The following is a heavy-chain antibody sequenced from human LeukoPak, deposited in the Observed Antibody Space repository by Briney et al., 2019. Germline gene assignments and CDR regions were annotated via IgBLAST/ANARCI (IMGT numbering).Heavy chain of an antibody. J-gene: IGHJ5*02. CDR2: INHSGST. D-gene: IGHD6-13*01. V-gene: IGHV4-34*01. CDR3: ARGLSRILPRSIAAAGTGWFDP. Sequence: PSETLSLTCAVYGGSFSGYYWSWIRQPPGKGLEWIGEINHSGSTNYNPSLKSRVTISVDTSKNQFSLKLSSVTAADTAVYYCARGLSRILPRSIAAAGTGWFDPWGQGTLVTVSS. CDR1: GGSFSGYY.